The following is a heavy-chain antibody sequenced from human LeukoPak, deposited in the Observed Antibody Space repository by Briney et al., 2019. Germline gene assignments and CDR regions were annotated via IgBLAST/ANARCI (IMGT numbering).Heavy chain of an antibody. V-gene: IGHV3-48*03. Sequence: GGSLRLSCATSGFTFSNYEMNWVRQTPGKGLEWVSYISDNGRTSYYADSVKGRFTISRDNAKNSLYLQMNSLRVEDTSVYYCARARIAASLLDYWGQGTLVTVSS. CDR3: ARARIAASLLDY. CDR2: ISDNGRTS. CDR1: GFTFSNYE. J-gene: IGHJ4*02. D-gene: IGHD6-13*01.